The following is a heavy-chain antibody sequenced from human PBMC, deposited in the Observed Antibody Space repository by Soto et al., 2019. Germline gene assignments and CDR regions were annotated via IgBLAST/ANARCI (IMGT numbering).Heavy chain of an antibody. V-gene: IGHV1-69*13. J-gene: IGHJ6*02. Sequence: SVKVSCKASGGTFSSYAISWVRQAPGQGLEWMGGIIPIFGTANYAQKFQGRVTIAADESTSTAYMELSSLRSEDTAVYYCARSLLLWFGELSPYYGMDVWGQGXTVTVYS. D-gene: IGHD3-10*01. CDR3: ARSLLLWFGELSPYYGMDV. CDR1: GGTFSSYA. CDR2: IIPIFGTA.